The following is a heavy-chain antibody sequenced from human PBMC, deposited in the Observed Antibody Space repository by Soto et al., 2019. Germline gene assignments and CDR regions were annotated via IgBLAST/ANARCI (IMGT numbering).Heavy chain of an antibody. J-gene: IGHJ4*02. CDR1: GFTFSSYA. CDR3: AREILTLDY. Sequence: ESGGGVVQPGRSLRLSCAASGFTFSSYAMHWVRQAPGKGLAWVAVISYDGSNKYYADSVKGRFTISRDNSKNTLYLQMNSLRAEDTAVYYCAREILTLDYWGQGTLVTVSS. V-gene: IGHV3-30-3*01. D-gene: IGHD3-9*01. CDR2: ISYDGSNK.